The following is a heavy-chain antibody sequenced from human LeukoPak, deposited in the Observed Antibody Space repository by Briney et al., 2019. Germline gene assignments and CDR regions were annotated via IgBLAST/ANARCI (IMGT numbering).Heavy chain of an antibody. Sequence: PGGSLRLSCAASGFSFSGYSMNWVRQAPGKGLEWVSYISSSSSAIYYADSVKGRFTISRDNAKNSLYLQMNSLRDEDTAVYYCARVGIAVAQFFVYWGQGTLVTVSS. J-gene: IGHJ4*02. D-gene: IGHD6-19*01. CDR3: ARVGIAVAQFFVY. CDR2: ISSSSSAI. CDR1: GFSFSGYS. V-gene: IGHV3-48*02.